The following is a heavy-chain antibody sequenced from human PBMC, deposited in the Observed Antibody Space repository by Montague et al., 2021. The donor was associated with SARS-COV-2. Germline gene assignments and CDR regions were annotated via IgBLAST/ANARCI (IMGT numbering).Heavy chain of an antibody. V-gene: IGHV3-30-3*01. D-gene: IGHD3-16*01. CDR2: ISYDGSNK. CDR1: GFTFSSYA. J-gene: IGHJ6*02. CDR3: ARGFRGAYYYGMDV. Sequence: SLRLSCAASGFTFSSYAMHWVRQAPGKGLEWVAVISYDGSNKYYXDSVKGRFTISRDNSKNTLYLQMNSLRAEDTAVYYCARGFRGAYYYGMDVWGQGTTVTVSS.